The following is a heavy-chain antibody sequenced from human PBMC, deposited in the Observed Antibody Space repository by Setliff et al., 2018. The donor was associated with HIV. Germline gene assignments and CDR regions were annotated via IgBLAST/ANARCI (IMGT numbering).Heavy chain of an antibody. CDR3: ARDPGRYNGMDV. CDR2: IHSGGST. D-gene: IGHD1-20*01. J-gene: IGHJ6*02. V-gene: IGHV3-66*01. Sequence: PGGSLRLSCAASGFVFTDHSLHWVRQAPGEGLEWISVIHSGGSTYYADSVKGRFIISRDNSKNTLYLQMNSLRAEDTAVYYCARDPGRYNGMDVWGQGTTVTVSS. CDR1: GFVFTDHS.